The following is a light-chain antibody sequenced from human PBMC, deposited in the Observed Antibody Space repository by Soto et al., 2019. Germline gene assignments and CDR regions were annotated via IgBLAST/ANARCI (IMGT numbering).Light chain of an antibody. J-gene: IGLJ2*01. CDR2: EVR. CDR1: SSDVGSYNR. CDR3: SSYTSSSTLV. V-gene: IGLV2-18*02. Sequence: QSALTQPPPVSGSPGQSVTISCTGTSSDVGSYNRVSWYQQPPGTAPKLMIYEVRNRPSGVPDRFSGSKSGNTASLTISGLQAEDEADYYCSSYTSSSTLVFGGGTKLTVL.